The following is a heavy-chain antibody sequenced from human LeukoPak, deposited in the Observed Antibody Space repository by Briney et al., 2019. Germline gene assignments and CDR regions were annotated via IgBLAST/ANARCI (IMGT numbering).Heavy chain of an antibody. V-gene: IGHV4-39*07. CDR2: IYYSGST. CDR1: GGSISSSSYY. CDR3: ARDWRGYDISRVIDY. J-gene: IGHJ4*02. Sequence: SETLSLTCTVSGGSISSSSYYWGWIRQPPGKGLEWIGSIYYSGSTYYNPSLKSRVTISVDTSKNQFSLKLSSVTAADTAVYYCARDWRGYDISRVIDYWGQGTLVTVPS. D-gene: IGHD3-9*01.